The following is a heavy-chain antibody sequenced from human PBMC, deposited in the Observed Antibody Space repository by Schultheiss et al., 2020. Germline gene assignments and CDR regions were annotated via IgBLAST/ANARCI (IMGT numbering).Heavy chain of an antibody. D-gene: IGHD4-17*01. CDR3: ARISTVTTSFDY. CDR1: GGSISSYY. J-gene: IGHJ4*02. V-gene: IGHV4-59*01. Sequence: SETLSLTCTVSGGSISSYYWSWIRQPPGKGLEWIGYIYYSGSTNYNPSLKSRVTISVDTSKNQFSLKLSSVTTADTAVYYCARISTVTTSFDYWGQGTLVTV. CDR2: IYYSGST.